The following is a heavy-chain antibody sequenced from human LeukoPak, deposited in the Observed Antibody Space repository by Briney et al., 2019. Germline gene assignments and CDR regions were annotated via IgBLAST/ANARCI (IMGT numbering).Heavy chain of an antibody. CDR3: SEGYFEPFDH. J-gene: IGHJ4*02. CDR1: GASASSFH. D-gene: IGHD5-24*01. V-gene: IGHV4-59*02. CDR2: LSYTGKT. Sequence: PSETLSLTCLVSGASASSFHCNWIRPLPAKGLEWIGCLSYTGKTDYHPSLTSRVTIPLDTSKNQVSLKLRSLTAADRAVYYCSEGYFEPFDHWGQGISVTVSS.